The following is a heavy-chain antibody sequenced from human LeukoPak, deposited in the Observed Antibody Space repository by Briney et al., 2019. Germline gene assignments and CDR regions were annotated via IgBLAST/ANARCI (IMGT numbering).Heavy chain of an antibody. CDR3: ARDQGYYDSSGFYSFGLDS. V-gene: IGHV4-30-2*01. Sequence: SETLSLTCAVSGGSISSGDYSWSWIRQPPGKGLEWIGFVYHTGITYYNPSLNSRVSISVDRSKNQFSLKLTSVTAADTAVYYCARDQGYYDSSGFYSFGLDSWGQGTLVTVSS. CDR1: GGSISSGDYS. D-gene: IGHD3-22*01. CDR2: VYHTGIT. J-gene: IGHJ4*02.